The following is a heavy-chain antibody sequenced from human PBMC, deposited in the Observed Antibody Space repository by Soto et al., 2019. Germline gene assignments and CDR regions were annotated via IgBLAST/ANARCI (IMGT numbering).Heavy chain of an antibody. CDR1: GYTFTSYA. CDR2: INAGNGNT. V-gene: IGHV1-3*01. CDR3: ARDQNCTNGVCYHHYYYGMDV. J-gene: IGHJ6*02. Sequence: AAVKVSCKASGYTFTSYAMHWVRQAPGQRLEWMGWINAGNGNTKYSQKFQGRVTITRDTSASTAYMELSSLRSEDTAVYYCARDQNCTNGVCYHHYYYGMDVWGPGTTVTVS. D-gene: IGHD2-8*01.